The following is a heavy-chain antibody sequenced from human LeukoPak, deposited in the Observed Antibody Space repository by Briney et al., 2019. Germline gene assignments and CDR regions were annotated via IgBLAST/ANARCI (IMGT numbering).Heavy chain of an antibody. V-gene: IGHV3-23*01. CDR3: AKFLPTHIVVANYYFDY. CDR2: ISGSGGST. CDR1: GFTFSSYG. D-gene: IGHD2-21*01. Sequence: PGGSLRLSCAASGFTFSSYGMSWVRQAPGKGLEWVSAISGSGGSTYYADSVKGRFTISRDNSKNTLYLQMNSLRAEDTAVYYCAKFLPTHIVVANYYFDYWGQGTLVTVSS. J-gene: IGHJ4*02.